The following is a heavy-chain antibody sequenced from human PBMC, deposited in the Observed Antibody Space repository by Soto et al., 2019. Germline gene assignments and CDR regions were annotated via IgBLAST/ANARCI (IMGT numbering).Heavy chain of an antibody. J-gene: IGHJ4*02. CDR1: GDSISSSNYY. CDR3: ASSIRGSYFDY. D-gene: IGHD3-16*01. CDR2: MYNGGST. V-gene: IGHV4-39*01. Sequence: SETLSLTCTVSGDSISSSNYYWGWIRQPPGKGLEWIGSMYNGGSTYYNPSLKSRVTISVDTSKNQFSLELSSVTAADTAVYYCASSIRGSYFDYWGQGTLVTV.